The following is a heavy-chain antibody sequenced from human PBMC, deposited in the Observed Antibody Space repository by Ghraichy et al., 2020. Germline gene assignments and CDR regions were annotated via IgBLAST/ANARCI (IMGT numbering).Heavy chain of an antibody. Sequence: GGSLRLSCAASGFTFSSYSMNWVRQAPGKGLEWVSSISSSSSYIYYADSVKGRFTISRDNAKNSLYLQMNSLRAEDTAVYYCARESQTSNWFDPWGQGTLVTVSS. V-gene: IGHV3-21*01. J-gene: IGHJ5*02. CDR3: ARESQTSNWFDP. CDR2: ISSSSSYI. CDR1: GFTFSSYS.